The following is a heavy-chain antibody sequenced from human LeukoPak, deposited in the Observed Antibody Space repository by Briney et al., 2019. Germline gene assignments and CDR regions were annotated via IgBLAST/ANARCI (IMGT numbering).Heavy chain of an antibody. D-gene: IGHD3-16*02. J-gene: IGHJ4*02. CDR1: VYTFSGYQ. CDR3: ARGAVSGTYRYLY. CDR2: INPNSGDT. V-gene: IGHV1-2*02. Sequence: ASVTVSFTSSVYTFSGYQIHWVRQAPGQGLEWMGWINPNSGDTKYAQKFQGRVTMTSDTSTSTVYMELSRLSSDDTAVYSCARGAVSGTYRYLYWGQGTLVTVSS.